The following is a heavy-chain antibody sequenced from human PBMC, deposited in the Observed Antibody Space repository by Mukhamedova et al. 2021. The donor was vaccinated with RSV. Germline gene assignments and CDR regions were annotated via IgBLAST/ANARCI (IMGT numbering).Heavy chain of an antibody. CDR3: ARGSWEGYYDSSGYYPFDY. J-gene: IGHJ4*02. V-gene: IGHV3-11*06. D-gene: IGHD3-22*01. Sequence: AEYMGGRSTISRDNAKNSLYLQMNSLRAEDTAVYYCARGSWEGYYDSSGYYPFDYWGQGTLVTVSS.